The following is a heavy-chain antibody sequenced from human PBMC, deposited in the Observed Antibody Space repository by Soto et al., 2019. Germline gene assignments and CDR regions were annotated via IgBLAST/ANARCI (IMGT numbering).Heavy chain of an antibody. J-gene: IGHJ4*02. CDR2: MNPNSGNT. V-gene: IGHV1-8*01. Sequence: QVQLVQSGAEVKKPGASVKVSCKASGYTFTSYDINWVRQATGQGLEWMGWMNPNSGNTGYAQKFHGRFTMTGNTSMSTAYMELSSRRSEDTAVYSCARERSGYFDAWGQGTMVTVSS. CDR3: ARERSGYFDA. D-gene: IGHD2-15*01. CDR1: GYTFTSYD.